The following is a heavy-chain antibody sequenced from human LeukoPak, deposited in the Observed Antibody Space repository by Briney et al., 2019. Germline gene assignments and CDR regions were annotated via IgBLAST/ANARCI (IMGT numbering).Heavy chain of an antibody. D-gene: IGHD3-16*01. CDR3: ARGKGGGDY. CDR1: GFTFSGYG. J-gene: IGHJ4*02. CDR2: ISYDGSIK. Sequence: ERSLRLSCAASGFTFSGYGIHWVRQAPGKGLEWVAFISYDGSIKYYVDSVKGRFTISRDNSKNSLYLQMNSLRAEDTAVYYCARGKGGGDYWGQGTLVTVSS. V-gene: IGHV3-30*03.